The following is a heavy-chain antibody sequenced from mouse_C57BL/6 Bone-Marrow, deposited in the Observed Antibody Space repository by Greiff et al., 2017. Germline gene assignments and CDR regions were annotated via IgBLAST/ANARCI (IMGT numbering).Heavy chain of an antibody. CDR2: INPSNGGT. CDR1: GYTFTSYW. CDR3: ARGDYDGVDY. D-gene: IGHD2-4*01. Sequence: VKLMESGTELVKPGASVKLSCKASGYTFTSYWMHWVKQRPGQGLEWIGNINPSNGGTNYNEKFKSKATLTVDKSSSTAYMQLSSLTSEDSAVYYCARGDYDGVDYWGQGTTLTVSS. V-gene: IGHV1-53*01. J-gene: IGHJ2*01.